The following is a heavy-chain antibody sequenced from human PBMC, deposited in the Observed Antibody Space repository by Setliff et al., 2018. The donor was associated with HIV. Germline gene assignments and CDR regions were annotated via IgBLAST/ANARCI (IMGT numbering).Heavy chain of an antibody. V-gene: IGHV4-59*01. CDR2: LYYTGRA. CDR1: GGSINNYF. CDR3: ARDGYNYKKGTSYMDV. Sequence: SETLSLTCTVSGGSINNYFWSWIRQPPGKGLEWLGCLYYTGRANYNPSLKSRLTVSVDTSKNQFSLKLSSVTAADTAVYYCARDGYNYKKGTSYMDVWGKGTTVTLSS. J-gene: IGHJ6*03. D-gene: IGHD5-12*01.